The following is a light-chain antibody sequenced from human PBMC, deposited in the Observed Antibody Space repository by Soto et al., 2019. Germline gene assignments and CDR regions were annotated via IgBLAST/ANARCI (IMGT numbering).Light chain of an antibody. V-gene: IGLV1-40*01. J-gene: IGLJ2*01. CDR2: GDT. CDR1: SSNIGAGYD. CDR3: QSYDSSLSVVV. Sequence: QSVLTQPPSVSGAPGQRVTISCTGSSSNIGAGYDVRWYQHLPGTAPKLLIYGDTNRPSGVPDRFSGSKSGTSASLAITGLQAEDEADYYCQSYDSSLSVVVFGGGTK.